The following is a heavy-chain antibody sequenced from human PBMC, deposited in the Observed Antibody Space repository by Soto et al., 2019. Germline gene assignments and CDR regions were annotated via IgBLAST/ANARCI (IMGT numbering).Heavy chain of an antibody. J-gene: IGHJ6*02. V-gene: IGHV1-18*04. CDR3: ARHHPFSAILRGTPVMDV. Sequence: ASVKVSCKASGYSFTTHGISWVRRAPGHGLEWMGWISAYNGDTHYVQRFQGRLTMTTDTSTSTAYMELRSLTSDDTAVYYCARHHPFSAILRGTPVMDVLGQGTKVPVYS. CDR2: ISAYNGDT. D-gene: IGHD3-16*01. CDR1: GYSFTTHG.